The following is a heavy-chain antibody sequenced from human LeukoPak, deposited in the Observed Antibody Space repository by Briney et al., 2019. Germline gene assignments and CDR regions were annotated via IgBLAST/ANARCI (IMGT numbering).Heavy chain of an antibody. V-gene: IGHV4-4*07. J-gene: IGHJ4*02. Sequence: PSETLSLTCTVSGGSLSSYSTSWIRQPPGKGLEWVGRIYTSGSTNYNPSLTSRVTMSVDTSKNQFSLKLSSVTAADTAVYYCARDSSSPFDYWGQGTLVTVSS. CDR1: GGSLSSYS. CDR2: IYTSGST. D-gene: IGHD6-13*01. CDR3: ARDSSSPFDY.